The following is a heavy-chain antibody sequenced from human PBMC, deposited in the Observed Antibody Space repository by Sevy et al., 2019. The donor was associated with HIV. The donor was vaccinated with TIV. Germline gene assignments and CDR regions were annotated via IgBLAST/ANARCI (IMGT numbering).Heavy chain of an antibody. CDR3: FEMPYWRCGGCYSAFYY. D-gene: IGHD2-15*01. V-gene: IGHV3-64D*06. Sequence: GGSLRLSCSASGFTFSSYEMFWVRQAPGKGLEYISAISTNGGTTYYADSVKGRFTISRDNSKNTLDLQMSSLRPEETAVYYLFEMPYWRCGGCYSAFYYRGQGTLVTVSS. CDR1: GFTFSSYE. CDR2: ISTNGGTT. J-gene: IGHJ4*01.